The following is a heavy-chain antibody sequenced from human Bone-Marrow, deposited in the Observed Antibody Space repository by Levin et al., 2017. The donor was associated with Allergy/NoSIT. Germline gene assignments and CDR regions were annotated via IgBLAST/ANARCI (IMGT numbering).Heavy chain of an antibody. CDR2: INSDGSST. D-gene: IGHD2-15*01. CDR3: ARGRFVVVLAATMLDP. V-gene: IGHV3-74*01. J-gene: IGHJ5*02. CDR1: GFTFSSYW. Sequence: QPGGSLRLSCAASGFTFSSYWMHWVRQAPGKGLVWVSRINSDGSSTSYADSVKGRFTISRDNAKNTLYLQMNSLRAEDSAVYYCARGRFVVVLAATMLDPWGQGTLVTVSS.